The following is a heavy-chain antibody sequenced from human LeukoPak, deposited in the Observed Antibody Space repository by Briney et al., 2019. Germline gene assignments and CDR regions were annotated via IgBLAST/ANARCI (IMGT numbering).Heavy chain of an antibody. CDR1: GYSISSGYY. Sequence: SETLSLTCAVSGYSISSGYYWGWIRQPPGKGLEWIGSIYHSGSTYYNPSLKSRVTIPVDTSKNQFSLKLSSVTAADTAVYYCASGVYGSGSYIDYWGQGTLVTVSS. CDR3: ASGVYGSGSYIDY. D-gene: IGHD3-10*01. J-gene: IGHJ4*02. V-gene: IGHV4-38-2*01. CDR2: IYHSGST.